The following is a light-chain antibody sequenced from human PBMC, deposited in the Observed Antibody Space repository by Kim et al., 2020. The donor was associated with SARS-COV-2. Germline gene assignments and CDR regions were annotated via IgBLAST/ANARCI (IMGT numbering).Light chain of an antibody. V-gene: IGKV3-20*01. CDR2: GAS. CDR3: QQYGDSPLT. CDR1: QSVTSNY. Sequence: APGERAHLSFGASQSVTSNYLAWYQHKPGQAPRLLISGASTRATGIPDRFSGSGSGTDFTLTISRLEPEDFAVYFCQQYGDSPLTFGGGTKVDIK. J-gene: IGKJ4*01.